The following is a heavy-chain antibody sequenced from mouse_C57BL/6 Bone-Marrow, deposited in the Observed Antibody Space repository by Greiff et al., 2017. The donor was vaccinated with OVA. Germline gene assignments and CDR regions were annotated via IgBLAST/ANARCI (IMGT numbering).Heavy chain of an antibody. CDR2: IDPENGDT. Sequence: EVKLQESGAELVRPGASVKLSCTASGFNIKDDYMHWVKQRPEQGLEWIGWIDPENGDTDSASKFQGKATITADTSSNTAYLQLSSLTSEDTAVYCCTTRGYGNYERAMDDWGQGTSVTVSS. V-gene: IGHV14-4*01. CDR3: TTRGYGNYERAMDD. CDR1: GFNIKDDY. J-gene: IGHJ4*01. D-gene: IGHD2-10*02.